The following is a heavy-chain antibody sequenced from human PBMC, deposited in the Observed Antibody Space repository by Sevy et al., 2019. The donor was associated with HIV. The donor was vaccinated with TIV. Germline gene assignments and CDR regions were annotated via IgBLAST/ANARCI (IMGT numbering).Heavy chain of an antibody. CDR1: GVSISEYH. V-gene: IGHV4-4*07. CDR2: ISSSGNS. Sequence: SETLSLTCSVSGVSISEYHWNWIRQSAGNRLEWIGRISSSGNSDYNSSFKSRVTISLDTSKNQFFLKLRSATVADTAFYFCARGRAMIDFWGQGIMVTVSS. CDR3: ARGRAMIDF. J-gene: IGHJ4*02.